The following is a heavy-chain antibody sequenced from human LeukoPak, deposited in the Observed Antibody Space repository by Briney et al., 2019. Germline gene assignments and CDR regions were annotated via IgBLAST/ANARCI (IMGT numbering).Heavy chain of an antibody. CDR3: ARDMEVGQSGGSSWFYYYGMDV. V-gene: IGHV4-59*01. CDR2: IYYSGST. D-gene: IGHD6-13*01. CDR1: GGSISSYY. J-gene: IGHJ6*02. Sequence: SETLSLTCTVSGGSISSYYWSWIRQPPGKGLEWIGYIYYSGSTNYNPSLKSRVTISVDTSKNQFSLKLSSVTAAVTAVYYCARDMEVGQSGGSSWFYYYGMDVWGQGTTVTVSS.